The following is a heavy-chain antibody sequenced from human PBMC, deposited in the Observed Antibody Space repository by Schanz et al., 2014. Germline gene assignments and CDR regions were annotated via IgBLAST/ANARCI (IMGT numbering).Heavy chain of an antibody. CDR3: AKSQGSSFDS. CDR1: GFTFTNYA. V-gene: IGHV3-48*01. J-gene: IGHJ4*02. Sequence: DVQLLESGGGLVQPGGSLRLSCAASGFTFTNYAMSWVRQAPGKGLEWVSYISGSSRTIYYADSMKGRFTVSRDNAENALYLQMNSLRAEDTAVYYCAKSQGSSFDSWGQGTLVTVSS. D-gene: IGHD6-13*01. CDR2: ISGSSRTI.